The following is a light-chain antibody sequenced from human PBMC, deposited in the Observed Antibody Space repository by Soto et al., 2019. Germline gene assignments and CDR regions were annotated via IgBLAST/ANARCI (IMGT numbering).Light chain of an antibody. CDR3: QQADSFPT. Sequence: DIQMTQSPSSVSASVGDRVTITCRASQDIRRYLAWYQQKPGKAPNLLIYAASTLQSGVPSRFSGSGSGTDFTLTLSSLQPEDSATYYCQQADSFPTFGQGTRLENK. CDR2: AAS. V-gene: IGKV1-12*01. CDR1: QDIRRY. J-gene: IGKJ5*01.